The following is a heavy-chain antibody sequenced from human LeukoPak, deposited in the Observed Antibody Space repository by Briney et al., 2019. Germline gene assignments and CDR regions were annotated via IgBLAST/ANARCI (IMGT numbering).Heavy chain of an antibody. CDR2: IYTGGST. D-gene: IGHD1-26*01. CDR3: ARNEGSF. CDR1: GFTVSSND. V-gene: IGHV3-53*01. J-gene: IGHJ4*02. Sequence: GGSLRLSCAASGFTVSSNDMSWVRQAPGKGLEWVSVIYTGGSTYYADSVKGRFTISRDNAKNSLYLQMNNLRADETAVYYCARNEGSFWGQGTLVTVSS.